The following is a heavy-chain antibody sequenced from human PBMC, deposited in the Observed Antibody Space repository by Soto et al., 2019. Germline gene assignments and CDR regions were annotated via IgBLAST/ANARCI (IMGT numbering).Heavy chain of an antibody. Sequence: QVLLQESGPGLVQPSGTLSLSCAVSGGSISSSHFWGWVRQPPGKGLEWVGDISHSGSVNYNPSLKSRVTISIGKSKNQFSLKLNSVTAADTAVYYCARSFGWYAIDYWGQGTLVIVSS. CDR1: GGSISSSHF. D-gene: IGHD6-19*01. CDR3: ARSFGWYAIDY. CDR2: ISHSGSV. J-gene: IGHJ4*02. V-gene: IGHV4-4*02.